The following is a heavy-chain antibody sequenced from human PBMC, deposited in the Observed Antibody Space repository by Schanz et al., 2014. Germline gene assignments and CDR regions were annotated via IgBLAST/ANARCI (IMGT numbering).Heavy chain of an antibody. Sequence: QVQVVQSGAEVKKPGASVKVSCKASGYTFTDYGVIWVRQAPGQGLEWMGRIVPIAGITNYAQRFQGRVTITADRSTSTAYMELSSLRSEDTAVYYCARGYGDSPTDFWGQGTLVTVSS. CDR3: ARGYGDSPTDF. CDR2: IVPIAGIT. J-gene: IGHJ4*02. D-gene: IGHD4-17*01. CDR1: GYTFTDYG. V-gene: IGHV1-69*04.